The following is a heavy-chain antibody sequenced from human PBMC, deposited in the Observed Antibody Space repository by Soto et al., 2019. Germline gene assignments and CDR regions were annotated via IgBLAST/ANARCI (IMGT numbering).Heavy chain of an antibody. CDR1: GFTFSNYG. V-gene: IGHV3-33*01. D-gene: IGHD6-19*01. Sequence: QEQLVESGGGVVQPGRSLRLSCAVSGFTFSNYGMHWVRQAPGKGLEWVAVIWYDGSNKYYADSVKGRFTISRDNSKNTLYLQMNSVRAEDTAVYYCARGDGWYGDYWGQGTLVTVSS. J-gene: IGHJ4*02. CDR2: IWYDGSNK. CDR3: ARGDGWYGDY.